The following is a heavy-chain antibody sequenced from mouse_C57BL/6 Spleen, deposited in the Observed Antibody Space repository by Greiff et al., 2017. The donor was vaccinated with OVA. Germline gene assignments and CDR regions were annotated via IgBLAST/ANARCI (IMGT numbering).Heavy chain of an antibody. D-gene: IGHD2-1*01. CDR2: IHPNSGST. J-gene: IGHJ1*03. Sequence: QVQLQQPGAELVKPGASVKLSCKASGYTFTSYWMHWVKQRPGQGLEWIGMIHPNSGSTNYNEKFKSKATLTVDKSSSTAYMQLSSLTSEDSAVYDWARSRVTGYFDVGGTGTPVTVSS. CDR1: GYTFTSYW. V-gene: IGHV1-64*01. CDR3: ARSRVTGYFDV.